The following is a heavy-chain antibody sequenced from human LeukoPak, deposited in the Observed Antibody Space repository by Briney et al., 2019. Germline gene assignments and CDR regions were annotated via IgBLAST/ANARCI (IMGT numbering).Heavy chain of an antibody. J-gene: IGHJ4*02. V-gene: IGHV3-23*01. CDR3: AKDPYYGSGSYYSYYFDY. Sequence: GRSLRLSCAASGFTFSSYAMSWVRQAPGKGLEWVSAISGSGGSTYYADSVKGRFTISRDNSKNTLYLQMNSLRAEDTAVYYCAKDPYYGSGSYYSYYFDYWGQGTLVTVSS. CDR2: ISGSGGST. D-gene: IGHD3-10*01. CDR1: GFTFSSYA.